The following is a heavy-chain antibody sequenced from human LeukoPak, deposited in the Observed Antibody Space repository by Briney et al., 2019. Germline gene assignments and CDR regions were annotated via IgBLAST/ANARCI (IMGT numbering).Heavy chain of an antibody. CDR3: ARGSGYSSGWYNPRPFDY. CDR2: IYYSEST. V-gene: IGHV4-59*01. D-gene: IGHD6-19*01. J-gene: IGHJ4*02. Sequence: SETLSLTCTVSGGSISSYYWSWIRQPPGKGLEWIGYIYYSESTHYNPSLKSRVTISVDTSKNQFSLKLSSVTAADTAVYYCARGSGYSSGWYNPRPFDYWGQGTLVTVSS. CDR1: GGSISSYY.